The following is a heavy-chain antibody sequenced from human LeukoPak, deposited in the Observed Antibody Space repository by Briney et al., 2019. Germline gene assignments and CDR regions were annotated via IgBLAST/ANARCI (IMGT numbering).Heavy chain of an antibody. Sequence: PGRPLRLSCAASGFTFSSYAMHWVRQAPGKGLEWVAVISYDGSNKYYADSVKGRFTISRDNSKNTLYLQMNSLRAEDTAVYYCAREILSGWYRNVDYWGQGALVTVSS. CDR2: ISYDGSNK. D-gene: IGHD6-19*01. J-gene: IGHJ4*02. CDR3: AREILSGWYRNVDY. CDR1: GFTFSSYA. V-gene: IGHV3-30*04.